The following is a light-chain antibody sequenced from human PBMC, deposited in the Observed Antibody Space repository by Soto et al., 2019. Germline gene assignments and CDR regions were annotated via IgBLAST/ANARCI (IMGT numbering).Light chain of an antibody. CDR3: QQRSNWLT. CDR2: DAS. Sequence: EIVLTQSPATLSLSPGERPTLSCRASQSVSSYLAWYQQKPGQAPRLLIYDASNSATGIPARFSGSGSGTDFTLTISSLEPEDFAVYYCQQRSNWLTFGGGTKVEIK. J-gene: IGKJ4*01. CDR1: QSVSSY. V-gene: IGKV3-11*01.